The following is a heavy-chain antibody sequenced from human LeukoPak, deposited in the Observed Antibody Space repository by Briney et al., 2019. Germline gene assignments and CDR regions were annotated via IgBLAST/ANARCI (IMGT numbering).Heavy chain of an antibody. V-gene: IGHV4-34*01. CDR3: ARELGDYVFDY. CDR2: INHSGST. Sequence: SETLSLTCAVYGGSFNGYYWSWIRQPPGKGLEWIGEINHSGSTNYNPSLKSRVTISVDTSKNQFSLKLSSVTAADTAVYYCARELGDYVFDYWGQGTLVTVSS. CDR1: GGSFNGYY. D-gene: IGHD4-17*01. J-gene: IGHJ4*02.